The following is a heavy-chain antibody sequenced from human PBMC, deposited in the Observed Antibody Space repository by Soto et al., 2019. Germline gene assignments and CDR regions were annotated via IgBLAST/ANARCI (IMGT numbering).Heavy chain of an antibody. CDR3: ARDGFGMDGGYNLGDY. J-gene: IGHJ4*02. CDR1: GFTFDDYG. Sequence: EVQLVESGGGVVRPGRSLRLSCAASGFTFDDYGMSWVRQAPWKGLEWVSGINWNGGSTGYADSVKGRFTISRDNAKNSLYLQMNSLRAEDTALYYCARDGFGMDGGYNLGDYWGQGTLVTVSS. V-gene: IGHV3-20*04. D-gene: IGHD5-12*01. CDR2: INWNGGST.